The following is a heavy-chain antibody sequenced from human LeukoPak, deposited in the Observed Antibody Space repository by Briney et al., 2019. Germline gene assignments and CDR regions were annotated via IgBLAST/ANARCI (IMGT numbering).Heavy chain of an antibody. D-gene: IGHD3-22*01. CDR2: ISGGGVST. CDR1: GFTFSSYA. CDR3: AKAQTYYYDSSGYYTTYYYYYGMDV. Sequence: SGGSLRLSCAASGFTFSSYAMTWVRQAPGKGLEWVSAISGGGVSTYYADSVKGRFTISRDNSKNTLYLQMNSLRAEDTAVYYCAKAQTYYYDSSGYYTTYYYYYGMDVWGQGTTVTVSS. J-gene: IGHJ6*02. V-gene: IGHV3-23*01.